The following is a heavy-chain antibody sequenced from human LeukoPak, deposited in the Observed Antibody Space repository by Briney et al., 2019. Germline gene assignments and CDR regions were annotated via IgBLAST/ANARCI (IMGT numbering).Heavy chain of an antibody. D-gene: IGHD4-11*01. V-gene: IGHV4-59*01. CDR2: IYYSGST. CDR3: ARVDSHYGTRHYYYYYMDV. J-gene: IGHJ6*03. CDR1: GGSISSYY. Sequence: SETLSLTCTVSGGSISSYYWSWIRQPPGKGLEWIGYIYYSGSTNYNPSLKSRVTISVDTSKNQFSLKLSSVTAADTAVYYCARVDSHYGTRHYYYYYMDVWGKGTTVTVSS.